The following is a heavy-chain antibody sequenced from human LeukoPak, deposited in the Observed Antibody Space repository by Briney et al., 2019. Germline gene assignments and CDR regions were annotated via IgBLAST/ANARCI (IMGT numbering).Heavy chain of an antibody. Sequence: GGSLRLSCAASGFTFSSYSVNWVRQAPGKGLEWVSSITSTSSYIYYADSVQGRFTISRDNAKNSLYLQMNSLRAEDTAVYYCASDSSGWYRLFDYWGQGTLVTVSS. CDR3: ASDSSGWYRLFDY. CDR2: ITSTSSYI. J-gene: IGHJ4*02. CDR1: GFTFSSYS. D-gene: IGHD6-19*01. V-gene: IGHV3-21*01.